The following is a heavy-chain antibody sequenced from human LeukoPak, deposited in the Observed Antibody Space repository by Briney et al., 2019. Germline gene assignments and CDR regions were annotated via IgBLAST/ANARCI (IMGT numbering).Heavy chain of an antibody. CDR1: GYTFTNYG. D-gene: IGHD3-10*01. Sequence: GASVKVSCKASGYTFTNYGFSWVRQAPGHGLEWMGWISAYNGNTNYAQKLQGRVTMTTDTSTSTAYMELRSLRFDDTAVYYCARVNSVRGVLLTYWGQGTLVTVSS. J-gene: IGHJ4*02. CDR2: ISAYNGNT. V-gene: IGHV1-18*01. CDR3: ARVNSVRGVLLTY.